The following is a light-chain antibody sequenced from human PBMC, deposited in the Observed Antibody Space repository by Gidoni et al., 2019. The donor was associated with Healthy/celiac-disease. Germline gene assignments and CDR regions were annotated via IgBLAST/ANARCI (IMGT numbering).Light chain of an antibody. J-gene: IGKJ1*01. CDR1: QSVSSSY. CDR3: QPYGSSPRT. V-gene: IGKV3D-20*01. CDR2: DAS. Sequence: DIELTQCSATLSLSPGERATLSCGASQSVSSSYLAWYQQKPGLAPRLLIYDASSRAPGIPDRFCGSVSVTDFPLTISRLEPEDFAVYYCQPYGSSPRTFGPGTLVVIK.